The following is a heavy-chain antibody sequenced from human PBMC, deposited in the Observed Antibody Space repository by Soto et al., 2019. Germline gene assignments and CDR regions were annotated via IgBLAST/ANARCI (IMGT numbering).Heavy chain of an antibody. Sequence: SETLSLTCAVVGDSLRGQSWNWIRQSPGKGLEWIGELDQSGGTNYNPSLKSRAIISDDTSKNQFSLTLTSVTAADTAVYHCAREDSYGWSGESLDVWGQGTTVTAP. V-gene: IGHV4-34*01. J-gene: IGHJ6*02. D-gene: IGHD6-19*01. CDR1: GDSLRGQS. CDR3: AREDSYGWSGESLDV. CDR2: LDQSGGT.